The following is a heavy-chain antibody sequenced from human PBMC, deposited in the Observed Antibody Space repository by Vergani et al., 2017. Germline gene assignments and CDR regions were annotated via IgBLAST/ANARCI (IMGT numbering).Heavy chain of an antibody. Sequence: QVQLVQSGAEVKKPGSSVKVSCKASGGTFSSYTISWVRQAPGQGLEWMGRIIPILGIANYAQKFQGRGTITADKSTSTAYMELSSLRSEDTAVYYCARDLTNSYGMDVWGQGTTVTVSS. J-gene: IGHJ6*02. CDR1: GGTFSSYT. CDR2: IIPILGIA. V-gene: IGHV1-69*08. D-gene: IGHD1-1*01. CDR3: ARDLTNSYGMDV.